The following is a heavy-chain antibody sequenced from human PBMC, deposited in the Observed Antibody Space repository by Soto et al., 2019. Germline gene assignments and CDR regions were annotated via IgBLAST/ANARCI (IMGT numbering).Heavy chain of an antibody. V-gene: IGHV3-48*03. Sequence: EVQLVESGGSLVQPGGSLRLSCAASGFSFNTYEMNWVRQAPGKGLEWVSYISSSGSTIYYADSVKGRFTVSRDNGKNSLYLQMNSQRAEDTAVYYCAYGGSFDYWGQGTQVTVSS. J-gene: IGHJ4*02. CDR2: ISSSGSTI. D-gene: IGHD1-26*01. CDR1: GFSFNTYE. CDR3: AYGGSFDY.